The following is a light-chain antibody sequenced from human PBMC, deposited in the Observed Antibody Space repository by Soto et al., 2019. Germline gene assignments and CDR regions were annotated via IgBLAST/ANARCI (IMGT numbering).Light chain of an antibody. V-gene: IGLV2-23*03. CDR2: EGS. J-gene: IGLJ1*01. CDR3: CSYAGSSTFFYV. Sequence: QSVLTHPASVSGSPGQSITISCTGTSSDVGGYNLVSWYQQHPGKAPKLMIYEGSKRPSGVSNRSSGSKSGNTASLTISGLQAEDDADYYCCSYAGSSTFFYVLGTGTKVTVL. CDR1: SSDVGGYNL.